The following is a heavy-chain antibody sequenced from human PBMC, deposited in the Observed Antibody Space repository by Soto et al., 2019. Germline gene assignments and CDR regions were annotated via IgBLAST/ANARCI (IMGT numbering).Heavy chain of an antibody. Sequence: ASVKVSCKSSGGTFSSYAISWVRQAPGQGLEWMGGIIPIFGTANYAQKFQGRVTITADKSTSTAYMELSSLRSEDTAVYYCARVMDCSGGSCYEDYWGQGTLVTVPQ. J-gene: IGHJ4*02. CDR3: ARVMDCSGGSCYEDY. CDR2: IIPIFGTA. CDR1: GGTFSSYA. V-gene: IGHV1-69*06. D-gene: IGHD2-15*01.